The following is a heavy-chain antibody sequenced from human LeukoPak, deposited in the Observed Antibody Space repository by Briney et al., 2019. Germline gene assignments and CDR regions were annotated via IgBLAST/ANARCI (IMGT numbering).Heavy chain of an antibody. Sequence: SETLSLTCAVYGGSFSGYYWSWIRQPPGKGLEWIGEINHSGSTNYNPSLKSRVTISVDTSKNQFSLKLGSVTAADTAVYYCAGTRYSGSYYTDYWGQGTLVTVSS. D-gene: IGHD1-26*01. V-gene: IGHV4-34*01. CDR1: GGSFSGYY. J-gene: IGHJ4*02. CDR2: INHSGST. CDR3: AGTRYSGSYYTDY.